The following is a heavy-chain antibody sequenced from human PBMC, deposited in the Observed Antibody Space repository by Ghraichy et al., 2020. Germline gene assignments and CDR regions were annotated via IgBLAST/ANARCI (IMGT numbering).Heavy chain of an antibody. J-gene: IGHJ4*02. V-gene: IGHV3-23*01. CDR3: AKGAGVAGPYYFDY. CDR2: ISGSGGTT. D-gene: IGHD6-19*01. CDR1: GFTFTSYA. Sequence: GGSLRLSCAACGFTFTSYAMSWVRQAPGKGLEWVSTISGSGGTTYYADSVKGRFTISRDNSKNTLYLQMNSLRVEDTAVYYCAKGAGVAGPYYFDYWGQGTLVTVSS.